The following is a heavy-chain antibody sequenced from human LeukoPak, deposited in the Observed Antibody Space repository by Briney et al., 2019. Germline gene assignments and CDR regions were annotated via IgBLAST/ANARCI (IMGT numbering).Heavy chain of an antibody. V-gene: IGHV1-69*13. CDR1: GGTFSSYA. D-gene: IGHD5-24*01. CDR2: IIPIFGTA. J-gene: IGHJ3*02. Sequence: GASVKVSCKASGGTFSSYAISWVRQAPGQGLEWVGGIIPIFGTANYAQKFQGRVTITADESTSTAYVELSSLRSEDTAVYYCARGRDGYKFAFDIWGQGTMVTVSS. CDR3: ARGRDGYKFAFDI.